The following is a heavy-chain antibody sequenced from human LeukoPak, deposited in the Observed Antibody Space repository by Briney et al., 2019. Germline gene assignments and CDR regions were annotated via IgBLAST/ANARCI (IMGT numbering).Heavy chain of an antibody. CDR1: GFTFTTYW. V-gene: IGHV3-7*04. CDR3: ARDSDGVLDY. J-gene: IGHJ4*02. CDR2: IKQDGSEK. D-gene: IGHD3-10*01. Sequence: GGSLRLSCAASGFTFTTYWMAWVRQAPGKGLEWVANIKQDGSEKYYVDSVKGRFTISRDNAENSLYLQMNSLRAEDTAVYYCARDSDGVLDYWGQGTLVTVSS.